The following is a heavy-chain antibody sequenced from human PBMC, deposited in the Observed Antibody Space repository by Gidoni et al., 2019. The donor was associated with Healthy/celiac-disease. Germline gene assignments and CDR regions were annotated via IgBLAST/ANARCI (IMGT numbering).Heavy chain of an antibody. CDR2: IYYSGST. CDR3: ATTTKIYDFWSGYYESPPFYGMDV. V-gene: IGHV4-59*08. J-gene: IGHJ6*02. CDR1: GGSISSYY. Sequence: QVQLQESGPGLVKPSETLSLTCTVSGGSISSYYWSWIRQPPGKGLEWIGYIYYSGSTNYNPSLKSRVTISVDTSKNPFSLKLSSVTAADTAVYYCATTTKIYDFWSGYYESPPFYGMDVWGQGTTVTVSS. D-gene: IGHD3-3*01.